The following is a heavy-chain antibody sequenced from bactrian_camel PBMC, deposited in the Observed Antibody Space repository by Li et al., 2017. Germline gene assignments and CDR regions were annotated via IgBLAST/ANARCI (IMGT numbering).Heavy chain of an antibody. D-gene: IGHD6*01. CDR3: AKDLNGGSWHQMDY. J-gene: IGHJ4*01. CDR1: GFTFRDYA. Sequence: VQLVESGGGLVQPGRGLRLSCAASGFTFRDYAMIWVRQGPGKGLEWVSAITSGGGSAAYADSVKGRFTISRDNAKNTLYLQLNSLKTEDTAMYYCAKDLNGGSWHQMDYWGQGTQVTVS. V-gene: IGHV3S40*01. CDR2: ITSGGGSA.